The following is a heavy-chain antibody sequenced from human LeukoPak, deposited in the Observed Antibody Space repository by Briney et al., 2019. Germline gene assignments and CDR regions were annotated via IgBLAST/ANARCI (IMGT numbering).Heavy chain of an antibody. CDR1: GGSISSSNW. CDR3: ARAPEYYDYVWGSYRPGYFDY. CDR2: IYHSGST. D-gene: IGHD3-16*02. J-gene: IGHJ4*02. V-gene: IGHV4-4*02. Sequence: SETLSLTCAVSGGSISSSNWWSWARQPPGKGLEWIGEIYHSGSTNYNPSLKSRVTISVDKSKNQFSLKLSSVTAADTAVYYCARAPEYYDYVWGSYRPGYFDYWGQGTLVTVSS.